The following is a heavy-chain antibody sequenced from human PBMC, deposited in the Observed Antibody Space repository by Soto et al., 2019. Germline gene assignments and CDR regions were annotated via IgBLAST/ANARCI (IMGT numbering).Heavy chain of an antibody. J-gene: IGHJ5*02. V-gene: IGHV3-11*01. CDR3: ARVAGEGYWFDP. Sequence: SGFTFSDYYMSWIRQAPGKGLEWVSYISSSGSTIYYADSVKGRFTISRDNAKNSLYLQMNSLRAEDTAVYYCARVAGEGYWFDPWGQGTLVTVSS. CDR2: ISSSGSTI. CDR1: GFTFSDYY.